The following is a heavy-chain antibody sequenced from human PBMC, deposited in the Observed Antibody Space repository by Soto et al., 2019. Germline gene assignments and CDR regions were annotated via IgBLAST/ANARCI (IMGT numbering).Heavy chain of an antibody. J-gene: IGHJ4*02. V-gene: IGHV5-51*01. CDR3: ATHRYSGGPSLDY. Sequence: GESLKISCKGSGYSFTSYWIAWVRQMPGKGLEWMGIIYPGDSDTRYSPSFQGQVTISADKSISAAYLQWSSLKASDTAMYYCATHRYSGGPSLDYWGQGTLVTVSS. CDR1: GYSFTSYW. D-gene: IGHD5-12*01. CDR2: IYPGDSDT.